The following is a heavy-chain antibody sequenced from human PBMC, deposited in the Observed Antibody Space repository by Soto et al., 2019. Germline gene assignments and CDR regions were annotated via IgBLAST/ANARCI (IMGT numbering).Heavy chain of an antibody. CDR1: GGSISSGGYY. D-gene: IGHD3-22*01. CDR3: ARGQGYYYDSSGFDSFDP. Sequence: PSETLSLTCTVSGGSISSGGYYWSWIRQHPGKGLEWIGYIYYSGSTYYNPSLKSRVTISVDTSKNQFSLKLSSVTAADTAVYYCARGQGYYYDSSGFDSFDPWGQGTLVTVSS. CDR2: IYYSGST. J-gene: IGHJ5*02. V-gene: IGHV4-31*03.